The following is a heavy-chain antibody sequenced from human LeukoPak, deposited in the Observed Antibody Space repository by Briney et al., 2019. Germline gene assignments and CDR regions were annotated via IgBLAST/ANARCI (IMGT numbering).Heavy chain of an antibody. V-gene: IGHV3-66*01. J-gene: IGHJ4*02. D-gene: IGHD3-9*01. CDR2: IYSGGST. CDR3: ARDGAVLTGYYDY. Sequence: GGSLRLSCAASGFTVSSNYLSWVRQAPGKGLEWVSSIYSGGSTYYADSVTGRFAISRDNSKNTLYLQMNSLRAEDTAVYYCARDGAVLTGYYDYWGQRTLTTVSS. CDR1: GFTVSSNY.